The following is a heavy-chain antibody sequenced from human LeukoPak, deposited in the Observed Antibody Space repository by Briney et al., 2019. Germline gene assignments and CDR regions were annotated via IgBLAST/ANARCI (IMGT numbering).Heavy chain of an antibody. Sequence: GGSLRLSCAASGFTFSTYWMSWVRQAPGKGLEWVANINQDGSQERYVDSVQGRFTISRDNTKNSLFLQMNSLRAEDTAVYYCARLKDDVTKLDYWGQGTLVTVSS. J-gene: IGHJ4*02. V-gene: IGHV3-7*01. D-gene: IGHD2-8*01. CDR1: GFTFSTYW. CDR2: INQDGSQE. CDR3: ARLKDDVTKLDY.